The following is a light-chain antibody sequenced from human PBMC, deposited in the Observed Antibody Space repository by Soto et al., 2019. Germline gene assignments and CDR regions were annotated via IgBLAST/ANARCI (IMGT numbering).Light chain of an antibody. V-gene: IGLV2-18*02. CDR2: EVT. Sequence: QSVLIQPPSVSGSPGQSVTISCTGTSSDVGSYDYVSWYQQHPGKAPKLMISEVTNRPSGVSDRFSGSKSGNTASLTISGLQAEDVADYYCSSFTIRFTFFFGAGTKV. J-gene: IGLJ1*01. CDR3: SSFTIRFTFF. CDR1: SSDVGSYDY.